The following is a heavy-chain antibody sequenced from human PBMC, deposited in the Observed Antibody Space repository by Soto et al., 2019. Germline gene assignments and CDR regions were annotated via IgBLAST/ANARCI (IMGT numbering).Heavy chain of an antibody. CDR3: ARVRGYDGMDV. D-gene: IGHD3-16*01. J-gene: IGHJ6*02. CDR1: GGSISSGGYS. Sequence: SETLSLTCAVSGGSISSGGYSWSWIRQPPGKGLEWIGYIYHSGSTYYNPSLKSRVTISVDRSKNQFSLKLSSVTAADTAVYYCARVRGYDGMDVWGQGTKVTVSS. CDR2: IYHSGST. V-gene: IGHV4-30-2*01.